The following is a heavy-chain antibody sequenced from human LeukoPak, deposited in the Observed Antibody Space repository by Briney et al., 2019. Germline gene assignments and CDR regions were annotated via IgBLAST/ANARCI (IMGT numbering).Heavy chain of an antibody. CDR3: AWSVSGATFDY. CDR1: GYSFTTYW. CDR2: IYPGDSDT. V-gene: IGHV5-51*01. D-gene: IGHD6-19*01. J-gene: IGHJ4*02. Sequence: GESLKISCKGSGYSFTTYWIAWVRQTPGKGLEWMGIIYPGDSDTRYSPSFQGQVTISADKSMRVAYLQWTGLKASDTAMYYCAWSVSGATFDYWGQGTLVTVSS.